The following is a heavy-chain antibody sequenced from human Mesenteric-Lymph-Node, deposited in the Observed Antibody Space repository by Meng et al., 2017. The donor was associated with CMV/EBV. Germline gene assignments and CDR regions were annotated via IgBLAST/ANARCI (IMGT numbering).Heavy chain of an antibody. D-gene: IGHD2-21*02. J-gene: IGHJ3*02. CDR2: ISYDGSNK. CDR1: GFTFSSYA. Sequence: GGSLRLSCAASGFTFSSYAMHWVRQAPGKGLEWVAVISYDGSNKYYADSVKGRFTISRDNSKNTLYLQMNSLRAEDTAVYYCAKRYCGTDCLIDAFDIWGQGTMVTVSS. V-gene: IGHV3-30*04. CDR3: AKRYCGTDCLIDAFDI.